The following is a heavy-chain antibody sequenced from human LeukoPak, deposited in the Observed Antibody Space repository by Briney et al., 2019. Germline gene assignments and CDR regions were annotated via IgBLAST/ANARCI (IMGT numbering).Heavy chain of an antibody. CDR3: ARQGSGSLTWFDP. Sequence: GGSLRLSCAASGFTFSTYSMNWVRQAPGNGLEWVSSISSSSSYIYYADSVKGRFTISRDNAKNSLYLQMNSLRAEDTAVYYCARQGSGSLTWFDPWGQGSLVTVSS. J-gene: IGHJ5*02. V-gene: IGHV3-21*01. D-gene: IGHD3-10*01. CDR2: ISSSSSYI. CDR1: GFTFSTYS.